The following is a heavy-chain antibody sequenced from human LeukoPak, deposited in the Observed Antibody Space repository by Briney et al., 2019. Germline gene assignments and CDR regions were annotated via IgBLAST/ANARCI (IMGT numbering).Heavy chain of an antibody. V-gene: IGHV4-34*01. Sequence: SETLSLTCAVYGGSFSGYYWSWIRQPPGKGLEWIGEINHSGSTNYNPSLKSRVTISVDTSKNQFSLKLSSVTAADTAVYYCARDLTTYYYGSGSYYNRVRGGFEYWGQGTLVTVSS. CDR2: INHSGST. CDR3: ARDLTTYYYGSGSYYNRVRGGFEY. CDR1: GGSFSGYY. J-gene: IGHJ4*02. D-gene: IGHD3-10*01.